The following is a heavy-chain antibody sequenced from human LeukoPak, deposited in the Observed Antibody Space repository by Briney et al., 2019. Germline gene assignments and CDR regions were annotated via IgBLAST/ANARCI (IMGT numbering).Heavy chain of an antibody. Sequence: GGPLRLSCAASGFTFDDYAMHWVRQAPGKGLEWVSGISWNSGSIGYADSVKGRFTISRDNAKNSLYLQMNSLRAEDMALYYCAKSTGTYLYYYMDVWGKGTTVTISS. V-gene: IGHV3-9*03. CDR3: AKSTGTYLYYYMDV. CDR2: ISWNSGSI. CDR1: GFTFDDYA. D-gene: IGHD4-17*01. J-gene: IGHJ6*03.